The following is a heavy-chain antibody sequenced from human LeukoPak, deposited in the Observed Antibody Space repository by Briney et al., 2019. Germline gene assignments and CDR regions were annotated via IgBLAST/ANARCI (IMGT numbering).Heavy chain of an antibody. D-gene: IGHD3-10*01. Sequence: GGSLRLSCAASGFTFSSYAMSWVRQAPGKGLEWVSAISGSGGSTYYADSVKGRFTISRDNSKNTLYLQMNSPRAEDTAVYYCAKDQVRGSGSYPYYFDYWGQGTLVTVSS. CDR2: ISGSGGST. CDR3: AKDQVRGSGSYPYYFDY. V-gene: IGHV3-23*01. CDR1: GFTFSSYA. J-gene: IGHJ4*02.